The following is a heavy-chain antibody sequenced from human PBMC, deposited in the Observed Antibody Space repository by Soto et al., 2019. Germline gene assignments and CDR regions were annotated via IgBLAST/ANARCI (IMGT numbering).Heavy chain of an antibody. Sequence: QVHLVQSGAEVKKPGASVKVSCTASGYTFTNFGISWVRQAPGQGREWMGWISAYNGNTNYAQKYQGRVTMTTDTSMSTADMELSSLRSDVTAVYYCARGWTPIDYWGQGTLVTVSS. CDR3: ARGWTPIDY. D-gene: IGHD2-15*01. J-gene: IGHJ4*02. V-gene: IGHV1-18*01. CDR1: GYTFTNFG. CDR2: ISAYNGNT.